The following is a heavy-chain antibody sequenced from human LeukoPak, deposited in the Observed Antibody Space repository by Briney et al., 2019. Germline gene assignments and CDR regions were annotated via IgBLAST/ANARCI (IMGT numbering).Heavy chain of an antibody. CDR3: ATWGRRLVQKDY. J-gene: IGHJ4*02. V-gene: IGHV1-69-2*01. CDR2: VDPEDGET. D-gene: IGHD6-19*01. CDR1: GYTFTDYY. Sequence: ASVRISCKVSGYTFTDYYMHWVQQAPGKGLEWMGLVDPEDGETIYAEKFQGRVTITADTSTDTAYMELSSLRSEDTAVYYCATWGRRLVQKDYWGQGTLVTVSS.